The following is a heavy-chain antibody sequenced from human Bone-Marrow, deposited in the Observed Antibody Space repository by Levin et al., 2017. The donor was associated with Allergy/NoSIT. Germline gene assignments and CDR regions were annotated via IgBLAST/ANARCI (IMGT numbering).Heavy chain of an antibody. V-gene: IGHV3-66*01. CDR2: IYSGGGT. Sequence: GGSLRLSCAASGFTVGNNYVAWVRQAPGKGLDWISVIYSGGGTYYADSVKGRFTISRDKSKNTVYLQMNSLRVEDTAVYYCSSAPGFSDYWGQGTMVTVSS. CDR3: SSAPGFSDY. CDR1: GFTVGNNY. J-gene: IGHJ4*02.